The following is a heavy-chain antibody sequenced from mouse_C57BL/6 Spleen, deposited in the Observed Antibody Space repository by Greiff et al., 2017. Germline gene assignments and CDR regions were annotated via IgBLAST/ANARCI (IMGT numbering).Heavy chain of an antibody. CDR3: ARGGNFDV. CDR1: GYTFTDYY. CDR2: INPNNGGT. J-gene: IGHJ1*03. Sequence: VQLQQSGPELVKPGASVKISCKASGYTFTDYYMNRVKQSHGKSLEWIGDINPNNGGTSYNQKFKGKATLTVDKSSSTAYMELRSLTSEDSAVYYCARGGNFDVWGTGTTVTVSS. V-gene: IGHV1-26*01.